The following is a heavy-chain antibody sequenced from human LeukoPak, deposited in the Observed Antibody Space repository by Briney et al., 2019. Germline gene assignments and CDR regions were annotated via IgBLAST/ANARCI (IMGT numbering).Heavy chain of an antibody. CDR3: ARSVSP. D-gene: IGHD5/OR15-5a*01. Sequence: SETLSLTCTVSGGSISSYYWSWIRQPPGKGLEWIGYIYYSGSTNYNPSLKSRVTISVDTSKNQFSLKLSSVTAADTAVYYCARSVSPWGQGTLVTVSS. CDR2: IYYSGST. CDR1: GGSISSYY. V-gene: IGHV4-59*01. J-gene: IGHJ4*02.